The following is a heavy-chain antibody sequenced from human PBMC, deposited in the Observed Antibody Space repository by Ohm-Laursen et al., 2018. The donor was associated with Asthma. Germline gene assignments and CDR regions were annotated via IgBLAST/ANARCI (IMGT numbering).Heavy chain of an antibody. D-gene: IGHD3-3*01. J-gene: IGHJ4*02. CDR2: ISYDGSNK. Sequence: SLRLSCAASGFTFSSYGMHWVRQAPGKGLEWVAVISYDGSNKYYADSVKGRFTISRDNSKNTLYLQMNSLRAEDTAVYYCAKRSENYDFWIPGYFDYWGQGTLVTVSS. CDR1: GFTFSSYG. CDR3: AKRSENYDFWIPGYFDY. V-gene: IGHV3-30*18.